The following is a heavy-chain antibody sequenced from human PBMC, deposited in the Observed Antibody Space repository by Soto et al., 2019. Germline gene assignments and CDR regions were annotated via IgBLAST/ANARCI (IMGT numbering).Heavy chain of an antibody. CDR2: ISSLSSPR. CDR1: GFTFGAYS. J-gene: IGHJ4*02. CDR3: VREDILGARSFDY. Sequence: GGSLRLSCAASGFTFGAYSMNWVRQAPGKGLEWISYISSLSSPRYYAESVEGRFIISRNNAKNSLYLQMNSLRDEDTAVYFCVREDILGARSFDYWGQGT. D-gene: IGHD1-26*01. V-gene: IGHV3-48*02.